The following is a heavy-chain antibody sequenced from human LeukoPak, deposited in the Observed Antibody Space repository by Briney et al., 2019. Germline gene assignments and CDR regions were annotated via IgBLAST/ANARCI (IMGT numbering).Heavy chain of an antibody. CDR3: ARGKYSSGWDFDY. V-gene: IGHV3-21*01. Sequence: GGSLRLSCAASGFTFSSYSMNWVRQASGKGLEWVSSISSSSSYIYYADSVKGRFTISRDNAKNSLYLQMNSLRAEDTAVYYCARGKYSSGWDFDYWGQGTLVTVSS. J-gene: IGHJ4*02. CDR2: ISSSSSYI. CDR1: GFTFSSYS. D-gene: IGHD6-19*01.